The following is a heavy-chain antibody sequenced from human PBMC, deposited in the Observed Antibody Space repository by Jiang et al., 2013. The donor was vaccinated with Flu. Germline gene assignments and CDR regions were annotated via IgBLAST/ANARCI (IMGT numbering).Heavy chain of an antibody. CDR1: GFTFNDYG. V-gene: IGHV3-30*02. Sequence: VQLLESGGGVVQPGGSLRLSCAASGFTFNDYGLHWVRQAPGKALAWVALVAHDGSEKSYADAVKGRFTISRDDSTNTLYLQMNNLRPEDTAIYFCAKDGPQYWFGEGQHWGQGTLVTVSS. CDR2: VAHDGSEK. J-gene: IGHJ1*01. CDR3: AKDGPQYWFGEGQH. D-gene: IGHD3-10*01.